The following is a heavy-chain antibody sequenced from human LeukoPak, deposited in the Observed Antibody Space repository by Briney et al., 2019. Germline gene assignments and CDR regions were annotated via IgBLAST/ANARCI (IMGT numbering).Heavy chain of an antibody. CDR3: ARSAHYYGSGSYLDPDDY. CDR2: IYYSGAT. Sequence: SGTLSLTCTVSGGSISSSSYYWAWIRQPPGKGLEWIGSIYYSGATYYNPSLNSRVIISAETSQTQFSLKLTSVTAADTAVYYCARSAHYYGSGSYLDPDDYWGQGTLVTVSS. D-gene: IGHD3-10*01. J-gene: IGHJ4*02. V-gene: IGHV4-39*01. CDR1: GGSISSSSYY.